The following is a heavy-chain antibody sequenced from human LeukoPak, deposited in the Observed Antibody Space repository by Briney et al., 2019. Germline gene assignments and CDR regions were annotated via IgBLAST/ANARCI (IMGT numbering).Heavy chain of an antibody. CDR1: GFTFSSYG. J-gene: IGHJ4*02. D-gene: IGHD5-24*01. CDR2: ISYDGSNK. V-gene: IGHV3-30*18. Sequence: GGSLRLSCAASGFTFSSYGMHWVRQAPGKGLEWVAVISYDGSNKYYADSVKGRFTISRDNSKNTLYLQMNSLRAEDTAVYYCAKGGGKQLRTFDYWGQGTLVTVSS. CDR3: AKGGGKQLRTFDY.